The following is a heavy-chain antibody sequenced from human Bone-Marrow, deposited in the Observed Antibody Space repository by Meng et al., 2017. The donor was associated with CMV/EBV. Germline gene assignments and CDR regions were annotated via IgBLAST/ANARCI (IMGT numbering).Heavy chain of an antibody. CDR1: GFTFSSYW. Sequence: GESLKISCAASGFTFSSYWMSWVRQAPGKGLEWVANIKQDGSEKYYVDSVKGRFTISRDNAKNTLYLQMTSLRAEDTAVYYCARTVHRFDYWGQGPRVTGSS. CDR3: ARTVHRFDY. D-gene: IGHD4-17*01. CDR2: IKQDGSEK. J-gene: IGHJ4*02. V-gene: IGHV3-7*01.